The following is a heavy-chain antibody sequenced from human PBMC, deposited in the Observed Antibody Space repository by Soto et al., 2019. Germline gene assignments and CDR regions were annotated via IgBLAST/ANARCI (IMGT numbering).Heavy chain of an antibody. Sequence: QVQLVESGGGVVQPGRSLRLSCAASGFTFSSYGMHWVRQAPGKGLEWVAVIWYDGSNKYYADSVKGRFTISRDNSMXTLYLEMSSLRAEDTAVYYCARGGGSYGVHVQDDIWGQGTMVTVSS. CDR3: ARGGGSYGVHVQDDI. D-gene: IGHD1-26*01. CDR2: IWYDGSNK. J-gene: IGHJ3*02. V-gene: IGHV3-33*01. CDR1: GFTFSSYG.